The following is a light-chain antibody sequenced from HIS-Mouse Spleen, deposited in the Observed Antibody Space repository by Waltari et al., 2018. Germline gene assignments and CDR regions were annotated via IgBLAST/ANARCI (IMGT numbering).Light chain of an antibody. V-gene: IGLV3-21*03. CDR1: NIGSKS. Sequence: SYVLTQPPSVSVAPGKTARITRGGNNIGSKSVHWYQQKPGRAPVLVVYDDSDRPSGIPGRFSGSNSGNTATLTIRRVEAGDEADYYCQVWDSSSDHVVFGGGTKLTVL. J-gene: IGLJ2*01. CDR2: DDS. CDR3: QVWDSSSDHVV.